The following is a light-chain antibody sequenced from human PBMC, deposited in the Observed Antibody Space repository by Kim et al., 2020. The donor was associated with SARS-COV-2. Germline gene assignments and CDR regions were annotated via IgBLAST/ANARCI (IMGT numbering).Light chain of an antibody. CDR3: YSAGDNNWV. CDR1: VLAKKY. J-gene: IGLJ3*02. V-gene: IGLV3-27*01. Sequence: SVSPGQTARSTCTGDVLAKKYARWVQQKPGQATVLVIDRDNERPSGIPGRFSGSSSGTTVTLTISGVQVEEEADYYCYSAGDNNWVFGGGTQLTVL. CDR2: RDN.